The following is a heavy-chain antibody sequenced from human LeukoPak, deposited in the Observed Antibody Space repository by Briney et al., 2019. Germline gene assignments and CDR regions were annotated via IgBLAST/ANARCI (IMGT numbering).Heavy chain of an antibody. CDR1: GFTFISYA. V-gene: IGHV3-23*01. Sequence: GGSLRLSGAASGFTFISYAMSWVRQAPGKGLEWVSAISGSGGSTYYADSVKGRFTISRDNSKNTLYLQMNSLRAEDKAVYYCAKDGDYYDSSGYKFPLGYWGQGTLVTVSS. CDR2: ISGSGGST. J-gene: IGHJ4*02. CDR3: AKDGDYYDSSGYKFPLGY. D-gene: IGHD3-22*01.